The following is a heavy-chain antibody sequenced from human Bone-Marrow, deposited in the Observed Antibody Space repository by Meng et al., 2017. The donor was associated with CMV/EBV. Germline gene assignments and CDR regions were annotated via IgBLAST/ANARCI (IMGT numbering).Heavy chain of an antibody. V-gene: IGHV1-18*01. J-gene: IGHJ3*01. CDR2: ISAYKGNT. CDR1: GYTFTSYG. Sequence: SVNVSCKASGYTFTSYGISWVRQAPGQGLEWMGWISAYKGNTNYAQKLQGRVTMTTDTSKSTAYMELRSVRYDDTAVYYWVRSAGAYCGGDCWALFWGQGTMVTVSS. CDR3: VRSAGAYCGGDCWALF. D-gene: IGHD2-21*01.